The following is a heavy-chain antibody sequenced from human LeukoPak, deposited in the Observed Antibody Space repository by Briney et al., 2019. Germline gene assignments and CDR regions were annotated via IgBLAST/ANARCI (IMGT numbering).Heavy chain of an antibody. Sequence: PGGSLRLSCAASGFTVSSNHMSWVRQAPGKGLEWVSVIYSGGRTSYPDSVKGRFTISRDNTKNTLYLQMNSLRAEDTAVYYCASQPTGYQGFDYWGQGTLVTVSS. V-gene: IGHV3-53*01. D-gene: IGHD3-9*01. CDR3: ASQPTGYQGFDY. J-gene: IGHJ4*02. CDR1: GFTVSSNH. CDR2: IYSGGRT.